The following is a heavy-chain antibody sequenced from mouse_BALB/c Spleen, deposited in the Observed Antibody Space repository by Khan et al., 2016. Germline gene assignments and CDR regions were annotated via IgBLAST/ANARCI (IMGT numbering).Heavy chain of an antibody. CDR1: GYSFTSYY. D-gene: IGHD1-1*01. V-gene: IGHV1S135*01. J-gene: IGHJ4*01. Sequence: VQLQQPGPELMKPGASVKISCKASGYSFTSYYMHWVKQSHGKSLEWIGYIDPFNGGTSYNQNFKGKATLTVDKSSSTAYMHLSSLTSEDSAVYYCASSTRSSYAMDYWGQGTAVTVSS. CDR2: IDPFNGGT. CDR3: ASSTRSSYAMDY.